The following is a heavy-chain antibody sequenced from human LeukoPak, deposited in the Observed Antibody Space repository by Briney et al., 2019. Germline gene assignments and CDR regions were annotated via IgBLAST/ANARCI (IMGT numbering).Heavy chain of an antibody. CDR1: GYSFTSYW. CDR3: ATLGYCSSTSCYTGGALNWFDP. J-gene: IGHJ5*02. V-gene: IGHV5-51*01. D-gene: IGHD2-2*02. CDR2: IYPGDSDT. Sequence: GESLKISCKGSGYSFTSYWIGWVRQMPGKCLEWMGIIYPGDSDTRYSPSLQGQVTISADKSISHAYLVWSSMKASDTAMYYCATLGYCSSTSCYTGGALNWFDPWGQGTLVSVSS.